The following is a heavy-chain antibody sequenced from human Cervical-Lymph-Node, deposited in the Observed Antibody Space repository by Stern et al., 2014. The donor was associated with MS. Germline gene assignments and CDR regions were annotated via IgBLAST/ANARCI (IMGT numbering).Heavy chain of an antibody. CDR3: ARVLLGSENAFDI. Sequence: VQLLQSGAEVKKPGASVKVSCKASGYTFTSYGISWVRQAPGQGLEWMGWISAYNGNTNYAQKLQVRVAMTTAPSTSTAYMEMRSLRSDDTAVYYCARVLLGSENAFDIWGQGTMVTVSS. CDR2: ISAYNGNT. V-gene: IGHV1-18*01. CDR1: GYTFTSYG. D-gene: IGHD2-15*01. J-gene: IGHJ3*02.